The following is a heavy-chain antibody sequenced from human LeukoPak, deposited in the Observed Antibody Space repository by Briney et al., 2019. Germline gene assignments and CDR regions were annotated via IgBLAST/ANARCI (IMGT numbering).Heavy chain of an antibody. CDR2: INWNSDNI. D-gene: IGHD3-22*01. CDR1: GFTFNDHA. J-gene: IGHJ3*02. Sequence: GGSLRHSCAASGFTFNDHAMYWFRQAPGKGLEWVSGINWNSDNIGYADSVKGRFTISRDDAKNSLFLQMNSLRAEDTALYYCARASYYYDTTGLGAVDIWGQGTLVTASS. CDR3: ARASYYYDTTGLGAVDI. V-gene: IGHV3-9*01.